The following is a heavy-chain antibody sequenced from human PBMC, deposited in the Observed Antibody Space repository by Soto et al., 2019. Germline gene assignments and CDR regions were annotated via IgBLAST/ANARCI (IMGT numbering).Heavy chain of an antibody. Sequence: QVQLVQSGAEVKKPGSSVKVSCKASGGAFSDYAFSWVRQAPGQGLEWLGGIMPIFRAPDYAQKFQGRVMSTADEFTRTAYMEMNSLRSVDTAVHYCASWLKGPDIGNYYYGMDVWRQGTTVTVS. V-gene: IGHV1-69*12. D-gene: IGHD2-15*01. CDR2: IMPIFRAP. CDR1: GGAFSDYA. J-gene: IGHJ6*02. CDR3: ASWLKGPDIGNYYYGMDV.